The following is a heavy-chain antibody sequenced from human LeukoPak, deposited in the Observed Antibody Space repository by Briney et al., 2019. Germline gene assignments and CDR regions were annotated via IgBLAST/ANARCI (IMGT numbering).Heavy chain of an antibody. Sequence: PGGSLRLSCAASGFTFSDYSMRWVRQAPGKGLERVSSISGTGDVSKYADSVKGRFTISRDNSKNTLYLRVNSLRAEETAVYYCAKAFVPYYYGMDVWGQGTTVTVS. V-gene: IGHV3-23*01. D-gene: IGHD2/OR15-2a*01. J-gene: IGHJ6*02. CDR1: GFTFSDYS. CDR2: ISGTGDVS. CDR3: AKAFVPYYYGMDV.